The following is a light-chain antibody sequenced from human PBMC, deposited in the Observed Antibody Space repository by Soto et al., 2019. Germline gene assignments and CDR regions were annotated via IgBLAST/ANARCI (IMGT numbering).Light chain of an antibody. J-gene: IGLJ1*01. CDR3: SSYTSSSTYV. CDR1: NSDVGGYNY. CDR2: DVS. Sequence: QSALTQPASVSGSPGQSITISRPGTNSDVGGYNYVSWYQQHPGKAPKLMIYDVSNRPSGVSNRFSGSKSGNTASLTISGLQAEDEADYYCSSYTSSSTYVFGTGTKVPVL. V-gene: IGLV2-14*01.